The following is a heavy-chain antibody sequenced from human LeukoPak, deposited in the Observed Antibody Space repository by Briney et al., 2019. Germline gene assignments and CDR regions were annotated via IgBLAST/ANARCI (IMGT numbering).Heavy chain of an antibody. CDR3: ARSTDYDSSGYYYPTYYYFDY. D-gene: IGHD3-22*01. V-gene: IGHV4-39*01. CDR2: IYYSGST. J-gene: IGHJ4*02. CDR1: GGSISSSSYY. Sequence: SETLSLTCTVSGGSISSSSYYWGWIRQPPGKGLEWIGIIYYSGSTYHNPSLKSRVTISVDTSKNQFSLKLSSVTAADTAVYYCARSTDYDSSGYYYPTYYYFDYWGQGTLVTVSS.